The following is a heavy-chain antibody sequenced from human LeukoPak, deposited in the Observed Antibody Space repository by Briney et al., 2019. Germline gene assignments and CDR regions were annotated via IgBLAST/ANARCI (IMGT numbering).Heavy chain of an antibody. D-gene: IGHD6-19*01. J-gene: IGHJ4*02. CDR3: ARRDTTGWYYFDY. CDR2: IYPGDSDT. V-gene: IGHV5-51*01. Sequence: GESLKISCKGSGYSFTTYWIGWVRQMPGKGLELMGIIYPGDSDTRYSPSFQGQVTISADKSISTAYLQWSSLKASDTAIYYCARRDTTGWYYFDYWGQGTLVTVSS. CDR1: GYSFTTYW.